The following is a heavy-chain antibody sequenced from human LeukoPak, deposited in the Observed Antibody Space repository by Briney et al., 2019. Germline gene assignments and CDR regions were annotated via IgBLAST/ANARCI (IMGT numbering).Heavy chain of an antibody. CDR1: GYTFTGYY. J-gene: IGHJ6*02. CDR2: INPNSGGT. CDR3: ARDMVQGVIHYYYYGMDV. D-gene: IGHD3-10*01. Sequence: ASVKVSCKASGYTFTGYYMHWVRQAPGQGLEWMGWINPNSGGTNYAQKVQGRVTMTRDTSISTAYMELSRLRSDDTAVYYCARDMVQGVIHYYYYGMDVWGQGTAVTVSS. V-gene: IGHV1-2*02.